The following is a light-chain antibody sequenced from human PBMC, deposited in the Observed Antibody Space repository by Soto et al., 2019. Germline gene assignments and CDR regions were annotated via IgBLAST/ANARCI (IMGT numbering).Light chain of an antibody. CDR2: QIS. Sequence: EIVMTQTPLSSSVTLGQPASISCKSSQGLVFSDGKTYLSWLQQRPGQPPRLLIYQISNRFSGVPDRFSGSGAGTDFTLQISRVEAEDVGLYYCMQFTQFPYTFSQGTKLEIK. V-gene: IGKV2-24*01. CDR1: QGLVFSDGKTY. CDR3: MQFTQFPYT. J-gene: IGKJ2*01.